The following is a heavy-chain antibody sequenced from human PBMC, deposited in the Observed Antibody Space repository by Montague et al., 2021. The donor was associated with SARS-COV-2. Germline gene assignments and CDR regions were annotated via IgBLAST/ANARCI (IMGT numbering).Heavy chain of an antibody. CDR1: GSSLSTSGMC. CDR3: ARIRYDILTGYQTLFDY. V-gene: IGHV2-70*11. J-gene: IGHJ4*02. D-gene: IGHD3-9*01. Sequence: PALVKPRQTLTLTCTFSGSSLSTSGMCVSWIRQPPGKALEWLARIDWDDDKYYSTSLKTRLTISKDTSKNQVVLTMTNMDPVDTATYYCARIRYDILTGYQTLFDYWGQGTLVTVSS. CDR2: IDWDDDK.